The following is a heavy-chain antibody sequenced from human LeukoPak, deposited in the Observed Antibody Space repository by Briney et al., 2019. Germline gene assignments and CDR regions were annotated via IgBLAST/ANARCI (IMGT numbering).Heavy chain of an antibody. D-gene: IGHD1-26*01. J-gene: IGHJ6*03. CDR1: GGSISSSNW. CDR2: IYRSGST. V-gene: IGHV4-4*02. Sequence: SETLSLTCGVSGGSISSSNWWSWVRQPPGKGLEWIGEIYRSGSTNYNPSLKSRVTISVDKSKNQFSLKLSSVTAADTAVYYCARGPEWDYYYYMDVWGKGTTVTVSS. CDR3: ARGPEWDYYYYMDV.